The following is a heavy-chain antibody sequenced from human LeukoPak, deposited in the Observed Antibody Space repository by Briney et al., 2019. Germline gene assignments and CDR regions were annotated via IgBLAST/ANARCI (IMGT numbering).Heavy chain of an antibody. J-gene: IGHJ3*02. CDR2: INSGGST. CDR1: GFTFSTYA. D-gene: IGHD6-13*01. CDR3: AKDWPSEWQQLPDYDAFDI. Sequence: GGSLRLSCAASGFTFSTYAMSWVRQAPGKGLEWVSAINSGGSTYYADSLKGRFTISRDNSKNMLYLQMNSLRADDTAVYYCAKDWPSEWQQLPDYDAFDIWGQGTMVTVSS. V-gene: IGHV3-23*01.